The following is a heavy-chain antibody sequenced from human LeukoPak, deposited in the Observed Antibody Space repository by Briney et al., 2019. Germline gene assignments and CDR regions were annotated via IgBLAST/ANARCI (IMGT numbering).Heavy chain of an antibody. CDR2: ISYDGSNK. CDR3: ARSLYSGSYFDY. V-gene: IGHV3-30-3*01. Sequence: GGSLRLSCAASAFSLNAYNMNWVRQAPGKGLEWVAVISYDGSNKYYADSVKGRFTISRDNSKNMLYLQMNSLRAEDAAVYYCARSLYSGSYFDYWGQGTLVTVSS. J-gene: IGHJ4*02. D-gene: IGHD1-26*01. CDR1: AFSLNAYN.